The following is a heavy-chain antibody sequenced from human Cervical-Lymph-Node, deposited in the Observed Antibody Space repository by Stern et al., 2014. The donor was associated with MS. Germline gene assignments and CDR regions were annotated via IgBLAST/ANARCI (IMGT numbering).Heavy chain of an antibody. J-gene: IGHJ5*02. D-gene: IGHD5-12*01. V-gene: IGHV7-4-1*01. Sequence: QVQLVQSGSELMKPGASVKISCKTSGYTFSDFSIDWVRQAPGQGLEWLGRINTNTGNSVYVQGLTGRFGFSLDTSVTTAYLQIDSLKAEDTAVYYCARDRPRLSVATRGVVWFDPWGQGTLVTVSP. CDR1: GYTFSDFS. CDR2: INTNTGNS. CDR3: ARDRPRLSVATRGVVWFDP.